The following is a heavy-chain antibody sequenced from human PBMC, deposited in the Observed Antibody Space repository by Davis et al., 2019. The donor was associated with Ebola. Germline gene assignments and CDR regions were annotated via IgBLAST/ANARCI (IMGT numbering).Heavy chain of an antibody. D-gene: IGHD5-12*01. V-gene: IGHV3-23*01. CDR1: GFTFSSYA. Sequence: GESLKISCAASGFTFSSYAMSWVRQAPGKGLEWVSAINGSGGSTYYADSVKGRFTISRDNSKNTLYLQMNSLRAEDTAVYYCAKVVGIVATQADYWGQGTLVTVSS. CDR3: AKVVGIVATQADY. CDR2: INGSGGST. J-gene: IGHJ4*02.